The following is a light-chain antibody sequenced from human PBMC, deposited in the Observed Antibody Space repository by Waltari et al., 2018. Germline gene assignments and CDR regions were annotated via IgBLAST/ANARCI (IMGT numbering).Light chain of an antibody. CDR1: SDINVGTYR. J-gene: IGLJ3*02. CDR3: MIFYSSAWV. V-gene: IGLV5-45*02. CDR2: YKSDSNQ. Sequence: ELTQPSSLSASPGASASLTCTLRSDINVGTYRILWYQQKAGSPPQFLLKYKSDSNQKRGSGVPRRCSGSKDGSANAGVLLISGLQSEDEGDYYCMIFYSSAWVFGGGTKLTVL.